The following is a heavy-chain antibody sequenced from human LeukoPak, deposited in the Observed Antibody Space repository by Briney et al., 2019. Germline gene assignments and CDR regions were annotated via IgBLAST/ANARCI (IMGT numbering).Heavy chain of an antibody. Sequence: PSETLSLTCTVSGGSISSSSYYWGWIRQPPGKGLEWIGSIYYSGSTYYNPSLKSRVTISVDTSKNQFSLKLSSVTAADTAVYYCARDYRTTEEGRGNWFDPWGQGTLVTVSS. D-gene: IGHD4-17*01. V-gene: IGHV4-39*07. CDR3: ARDYRTTEEGRGNWFDP. CDR1: GGSISSSSYY. J-gene: IGHJ5*02. CDR2: IYYSGST.